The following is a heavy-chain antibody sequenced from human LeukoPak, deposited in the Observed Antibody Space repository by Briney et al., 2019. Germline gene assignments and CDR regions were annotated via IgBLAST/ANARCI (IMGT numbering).Heavy chain of an antibody. CDR1: GFTFSSYA. V-gene: IGHV3-23*01. Sequence: GGSLRLSCAASGFTFSSYAMTWVRQAPGKGLEWVSAIGGSGDSTYYADSVKGRFTISRDNSKNTLYLQMNSLTAEDTDVYYCAKEADDWYPRPFDYWGQGTLVTVSS. CDR2: IGGSGDST. D-gene: IGHD3-9*01. J-gene: IGHJ4*02. CDR3: AKEADDWYPRPFDY.